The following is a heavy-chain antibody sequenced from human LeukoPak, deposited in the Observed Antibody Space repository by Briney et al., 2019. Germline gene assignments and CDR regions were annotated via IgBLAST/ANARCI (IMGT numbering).Heavy chain of an antibody. CDR2: ISSSGSII. V-gene: IGHV3-11*01. J-gene: IGHJ4*02. CDR1: GFTFSDYY. Sequence: GGSLRLSCAASGFTFSDYYMSWIRQAPGKGLEWVSYISSSGSIIYYADSVKGRFTISRDNAKNSLYLQMNSLRAEDTAVYYCARARYYDSSGYIGYWGQGTLVTDSS. D-gene: IGHD3-22*01. CDR3: ARARYYDSSGYIGY.